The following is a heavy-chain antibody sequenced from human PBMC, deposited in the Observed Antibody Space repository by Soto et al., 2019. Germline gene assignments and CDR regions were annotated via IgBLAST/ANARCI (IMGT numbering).Heavy chain of an antibody. CDR3: ARGTNYDFLGGRNWFDP. Sequence: QVQLQESGPGLVKPSQTLSLTCSVSGDSITRGAYFWSWIRQHPGKGLEWIGYIHYSGDTHYKPSLKSRVVMSVDTSKNQLSLNLRSLTAADTAIYYCARGTNYDFLGGRNWFDPWGQGTLVTVSS. V-gene: IGHV4-31*03. CDR2: IHYSGDT. J-gene: IGHJ5*02. D-gene: IGHD3-3*01. CDR1: GDSITRGAYF.